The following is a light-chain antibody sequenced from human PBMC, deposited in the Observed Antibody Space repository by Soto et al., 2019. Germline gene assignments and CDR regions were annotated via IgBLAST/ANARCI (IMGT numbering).Light chain of an antibody. V-gene: IGKV3-20*01. Sequence: EIVMTQSPATLSLSPGERASLSFRASQSVSSNLALYQQKPGQAPRLLIYGASNRATGIPDRFSGSGSGTDFTLTISRLEPEDFAVYYCQQYGSSGTFGQGTKVDI. CDR2: GAS. CDR3: QQYGSSGT. J-gene: IGKJ1*01. CDR1: QSVSSN.